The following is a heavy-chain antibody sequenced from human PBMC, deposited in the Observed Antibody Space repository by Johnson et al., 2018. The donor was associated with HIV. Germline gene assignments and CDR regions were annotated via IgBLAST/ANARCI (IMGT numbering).Heavy chain of an antibody. CDR1: GFTFDDYG. CDR3: ARGGSHKMDAFDI. D-gene: IGHD1-26*01. CDR2: INWNGGST. J-gene: IGHJ3*02. V-gene: IGHV3-20*04. Sequence: VQLVESGGGLIQPGGSLRVSCEASGFTFDDYGMSWVRQAPGKGLEWVSGINWNGGSTGYADSVKGRFTISRDNAKNSLYLQMNSLRAEDTALYYCARGGSHKMDAFDIWGQGTMVTVSS.